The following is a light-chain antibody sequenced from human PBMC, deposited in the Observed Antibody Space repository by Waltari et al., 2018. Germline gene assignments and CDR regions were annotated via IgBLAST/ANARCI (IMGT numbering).Light chain of an antibody. J-gene: IGKJ4*01. V-gene: IGKV1-5*03. CDR3: QQYNDY. Sequence: DIQMTQSPSTLSAYVGDRVIITCRARRNINNYLAWYQQKPGKAPKVLIYKASTLQSGVPSRFIGSGSGTEFTLTISSLQPDDFATYYCQQYNDYFGGGTTVEIK. CDR2: KAS. CDR1: RNINNY.